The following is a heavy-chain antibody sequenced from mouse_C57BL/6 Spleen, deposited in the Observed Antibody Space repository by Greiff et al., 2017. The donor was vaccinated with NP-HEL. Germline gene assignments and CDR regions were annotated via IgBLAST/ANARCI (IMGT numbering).Heavy chain of an antibody. CDR2: ISDGGSYT. Sequence: EVMLVESGGGLVKPGGSLKLSCAASGFTFSSYAMSWVRQTPEKRLEWVATISDGGSYTYYPDNVQGRFTISRDNAKNNLYLQMSHLKSEDTAMYYCARDWLLAYWGQGTLVTVSA. CDR3: ARDWLLAY. CDR1: GFTFSSYA. J-gene: IGHJ3*01. V-gene: IGHV5-4*01.